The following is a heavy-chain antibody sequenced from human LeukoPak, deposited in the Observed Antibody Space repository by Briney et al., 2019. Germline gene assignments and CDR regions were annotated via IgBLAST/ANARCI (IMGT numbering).Heavy chain of an antibody. CDR3: ARAGTDGYSHFDD. J-gene: IGHJ4*02. CDR1: GDSINSYY. V-gene: IGHV4-4*07. CDR2: IYTSGP. D-gene: IGHD3-22*01. Sequence: SETLSLTCTVSGDSINSYYCSWIRQPAGKGLEWIGRIYTSGPDYNPSLKSRVTMSVDTSKNQFSLKLSSVTAADTAVYYCARAGTDGYSHFDDWGQGTLVTVSS.